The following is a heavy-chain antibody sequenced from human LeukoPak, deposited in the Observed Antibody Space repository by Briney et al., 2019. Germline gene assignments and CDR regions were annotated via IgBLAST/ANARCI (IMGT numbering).Heavy chain of an antibody. J-gene: IGHJ4*02. CDR1: GGSISPYY. CDR2: ISYSGNT. Sequence: PSETLSLTCTVSGGSISPYYWSWIRQPPGEGLEWLGYISYSGNTGYKPSLKSQVAMSVDTSKNQFSLRLSSVTAADTAVYYCARSTGSTMFIDYWGQGTLVTVAS. D-gene: IGHD3-10*02. V-gene: IGHV4-59*01. CDR3: ARSTGSTMFIDY.